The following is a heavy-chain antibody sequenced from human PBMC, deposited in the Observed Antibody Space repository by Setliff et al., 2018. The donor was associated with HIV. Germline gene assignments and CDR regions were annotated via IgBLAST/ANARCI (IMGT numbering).Heavy chain of an antibody. J-gene: IGHJ4*02. D-gene: IGHD3-22*01. V-gene: IGHV4-39*07. Sequence: NPSETLSFTCTVSGGSISSSSYYWGWIRQPPGKGLEWIGSIYYSGSTYYNPSLKSRVTISEDTSKNQFSLKLSSVTAADTAGYSCASVPSIGYYYDSSCSYFDYWGQGTLVTVSS. CDR2: IYYSGST. CDR1: GGSISSSSYY. CDR3: ASVPSIGYYYDSSCSYFDY.